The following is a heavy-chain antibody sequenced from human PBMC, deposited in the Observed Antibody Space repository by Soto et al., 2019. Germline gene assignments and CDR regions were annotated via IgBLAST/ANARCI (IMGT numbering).Heavy chain of an antibody. CDR3: ALIKDCSRTDCYLASFDP. J-gene: IGHJ5*02. D-gene: IGHD2-2*01. Sequence: VSGPTLVNPTETLTLTCTVSGLSLSNGRLGVSWIRQPPGKALEWLAHIFSNDDKSYSTSLRSRPTISKDTSRGQVVLTMTNMDPTDSASYCCALIKDCSRTDCYLASFDPWGQGTLVTVSS. CDR2: IFSNDDK. CDR1: GLSLSNGRLG. V-gene: IGHV2-26*01.